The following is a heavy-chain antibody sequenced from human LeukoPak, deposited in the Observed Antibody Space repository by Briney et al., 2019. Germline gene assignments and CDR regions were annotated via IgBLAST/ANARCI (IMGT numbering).Heavy chain of an antibody. CDR1: GGSVSSGNYH. CDR2: IYYSGST. J-gene: IGHJ6*03. Sequence: SQTLSLTCTVSGGSVSSGNYHWSWIRQSAGEGLEWIGYIYYSGSTNYNPSLKSRVTISVDTSKNQFSLKLSSVTAADTAVYYCARGQVTIFGYYYYYMDVWGKGTTVTVSS. CDR3: ARGQVTIFGYYYYYMDV. D-gene: IGHD3-3*01. V-gene: IGHV4-61*10.